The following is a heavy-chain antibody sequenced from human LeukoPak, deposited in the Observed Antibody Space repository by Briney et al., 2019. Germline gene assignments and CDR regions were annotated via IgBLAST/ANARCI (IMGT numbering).Heavy chain of an antibody. Sequence: SVNVFCESCVDTFSSYAISWVRQAPGQGLEWMVRIIPIFGIANYAQMFQGRVTITADKSTSTVYVAVSSLISGDAGVYYCGRGAGELPEWYYFDYWGQGTLVTVSS. CDR3: GRGAGELPEWYYFDY. D-gene: IGHD1-26*01. CDR2: IIPIFGIA. J-gene: IGHJ4*02. V-gene: IGHV1-69*04. CDR1: VDTFSSYA.